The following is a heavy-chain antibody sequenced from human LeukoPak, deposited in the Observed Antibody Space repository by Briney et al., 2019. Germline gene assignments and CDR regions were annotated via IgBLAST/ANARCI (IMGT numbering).Heavy chain of an antibody. J-gene: IGHJ4*02. CDR3: ARDVGSIAVADFDY. CDR1: GYTFTGYY. D-gene: IGHD6-19*01. CDR2: INPNSGGT. V-gene: IGHV1-2*02. Sequence: ASVTVSCRASGYTFTGYYMHWVRQAPGQGLEWMGWINPNSGGTNYAQKFQGRVTMTRDTSISTAYMELSRLRSDDTAVYYCARDVGSIAVADFDYWGQGTLVTVSS.